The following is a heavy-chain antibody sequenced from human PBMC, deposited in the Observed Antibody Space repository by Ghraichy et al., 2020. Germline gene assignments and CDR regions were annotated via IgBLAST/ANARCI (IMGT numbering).Heavy chain of an antibody. CDR3: ARQKETVAGFQDWYFDL. CDR1: GGSISSSSYY. D-gene: IGHD6-19*01. J-gene: IGHJ2*01. Sequence: ESLNISCTVSGGSISSSSYYWGWIRQPPGKGLEWIGSIYYSGSTYYNPSLKSRVTISVDTSKNQFSLKLSSVTAADTAVYYCARQKETVAGFQDWYFDLWGRGTLVTVSS. CDR2: IYYSGST. V-gene: IGHV4-39*01.